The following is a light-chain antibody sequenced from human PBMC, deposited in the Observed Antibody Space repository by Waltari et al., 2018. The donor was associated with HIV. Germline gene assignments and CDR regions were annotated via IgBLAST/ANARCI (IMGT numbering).Light chain of an antibody. CDR3: QAWDSDTYV. J-gene: IGLJ1*01. V-gene: IGLV3-1*01. CDR1: TLGNKY. Sequence: SYELIQPPSISVSPGQTATITCSGQTLGNKYASWYQQRPGQSPLLVIYQDTKRPSGIPERFSGSNSGNTVTLTISGTQAIDEADYYCQAWDSDTYVFGTGTKVTVL. CDR2: QDT.